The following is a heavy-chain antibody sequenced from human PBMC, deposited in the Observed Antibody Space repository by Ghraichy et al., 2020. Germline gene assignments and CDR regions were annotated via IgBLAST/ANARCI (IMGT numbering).Heavy chain of an antibody. D-gene: IGHD5-12*01. Sequence: SETLSLTCTVSGGSISSGSYYWSWIRQPAGKGLEWIGRIYTSGSTNYNPSLKSRVTISVDTSKNQFSLKLSSVTAADTAVYYCAREDRGYSGYVGENYYYYYMDVWGKGTTVTVSS. J-gene: IGHJ6*03. CDR3: AREDRGYSGYVGENYYYYYMDV. CDR1: GGSISSGSYY. CDR2: IYTSGST. V-gene: IGHV4-61*02.